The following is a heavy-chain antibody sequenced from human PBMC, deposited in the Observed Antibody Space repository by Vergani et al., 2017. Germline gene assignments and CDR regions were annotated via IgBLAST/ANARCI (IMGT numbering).Heavy chain of an antibody. D-gene: IGHD1-26*01. Sequence: QVQLVQSGAEVKKPGASVKVSCKASGYTFTSYGISWVRQAPGQGLEWMGWISAYNGNTNYAQKLQGRVTMTTDTSTSTAYMELRSLRSDDTAVYYYARDAYYGRNYYYGMDVWGQGTTVTVSS. CDR3: ARDAYYGRNYYYGMDV. J-gene: IGHJ6*02. CDR2: ISAYNGNT. V-gene: IGHV1-18*01. CDR1: GYTFTSYG.